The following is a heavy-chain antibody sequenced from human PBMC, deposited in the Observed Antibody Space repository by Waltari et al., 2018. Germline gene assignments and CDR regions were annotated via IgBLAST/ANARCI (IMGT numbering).Heavy chain of an antibody. CDR3: ARDRGRGLYLDS. D-gene: IGHD2-15*01. CDR2: VYGGGRT. CDR1: CDSISSTYW. J-gene: IGHJ4*02. V-gene: IGHV4-4*02. Sequence: QLQLQESGPGLVKPSGTLSLTCAVSCDSISSTYWWSWVRQPPGKGLAWIGQVYGGGRTNYNPSFATRVTVALDTYNNQFSLKVTSATAADTAVYYCARDRGRGLYLDSWGPGLLVTVSP.